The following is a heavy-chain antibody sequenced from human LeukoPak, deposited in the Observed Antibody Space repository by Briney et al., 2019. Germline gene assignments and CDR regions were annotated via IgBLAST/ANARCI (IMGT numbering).Heavy chain of an antibody. CDR1: GGSFSGYY. D-gene: IGHD1-26*01. V-gene: IGHV4-34*01. J-gene: IGHJ4*02. CDR3: ARVDSGSYYVKLLDY. CDR2: INHSGST. Sequence: SETPSLTCAVYGGSFSGYYWSWIRQPPGKGQEWIGEINHSGSTNYNPSLKSRVTISVDTSKNQFSLKLSSVTAADTAVYYCARVDSGSYYVKLLDYWGQGTLVTVSS.